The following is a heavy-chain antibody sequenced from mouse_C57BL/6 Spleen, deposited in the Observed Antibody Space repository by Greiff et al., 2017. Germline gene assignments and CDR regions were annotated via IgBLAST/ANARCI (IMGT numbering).Heavy chain of an antibody. CDR3: AKGLYYYAMDY. D-gene: IGHD2-4*01. CDR2: IDPSDSET. V-gene: IGHV1-52*01. Sequence: QVQLQQPGADLVRPGSSVKLSCKASGYTFTSYWMHWVKQRPIQGLEWIGNIDPSDSETHSNQKFKDKATLTVDKSSSTAYMQLSSLTSEDSAVYYCAKGLYYYAMDYWGQGTSVTVSS. J-gene: IGHJ4*01. CDR1: GYTFTSYW.